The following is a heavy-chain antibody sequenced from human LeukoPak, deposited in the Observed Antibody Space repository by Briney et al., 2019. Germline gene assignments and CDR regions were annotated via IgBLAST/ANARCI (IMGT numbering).Heavy chain of an antibody. CDR1: GFSFSSYD. J-gene: IGHJ5*02. V-gene: IGHV3-13*01. CDR2: IGTAGDT. CDR3: ASATRGGYYDH. D-gene: IGHD3-22*01. Sequence: GGSLRLSCAASGFSFSSYDFHWVRQRKGESPEWVSAIGTAGDTYYPGSVKGRFTISRENAKNSLYLQMNILEVGDPAVYYCASATRGGYYDHWGQGTLVSVSS.